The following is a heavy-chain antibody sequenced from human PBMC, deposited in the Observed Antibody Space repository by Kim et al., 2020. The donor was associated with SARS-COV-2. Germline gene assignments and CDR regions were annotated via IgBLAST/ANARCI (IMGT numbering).Heavy chain of an antibody. V-gene: IGHV4-39*02. J-gene: IGHJ6*01. CDR3: ATPLRSRSSWYRPYYA. CDR2: ICYTGST. D-gene: IGHD6-13*01. CDR1: GDSISSSSYY. Sequence: SETLSLTCNVSGDSISSSSYYWGWYRQPPGKGLEWIATICYTGSTYYNPSLKSRVTISVDASKNLFSLQLNSVTAADTAVYYCATPLRSRSSWYRPYYA.